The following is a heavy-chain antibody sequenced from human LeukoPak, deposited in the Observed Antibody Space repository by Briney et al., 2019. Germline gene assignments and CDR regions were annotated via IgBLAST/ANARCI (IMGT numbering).Heavy chain of an antibody. Sequence: SETLSLTCTVSGGSISSYYWSWIRQPPGKGLEWIGYIYYSGSTNYNPSLKSRVTISVDTSKNQFSLKLSSVTAADTAVYYCARDAKLLWFGELLGHYYYYYGMDVWGQGTTATVSS. J-gene: IGHJ6*02. CDR3: ARDAKLLWFGELLGHYYYYYGMDV. V-gene: IGHV4-59*01. CDR2: IYYSGST. CDR1: GGSISSYY. D-gene: IGHD3-10*01.